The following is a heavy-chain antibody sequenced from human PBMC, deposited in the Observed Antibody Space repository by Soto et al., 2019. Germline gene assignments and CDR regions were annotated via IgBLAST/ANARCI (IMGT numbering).Heavy chain of an antibody. D-gene: IGHD4-17*01. CDR3: ATWRATSTEAYFDY. CDR1: GGTFSSYT. J-gene: IGHJ4*02. Sequence: QVHLVQSGAEVKKPGSSVKVSCKASGGTFSSYTISWVRQAPGQGLEWMGRIIPILGVANYAQEFQGRVTITADRSMSTDYMELSSLRSEDTAVYYCATWRATSTEAYFDYWGQGTLVTVSS. V-gene: IGHV1-69*02. CDR2: IIPILGVA.